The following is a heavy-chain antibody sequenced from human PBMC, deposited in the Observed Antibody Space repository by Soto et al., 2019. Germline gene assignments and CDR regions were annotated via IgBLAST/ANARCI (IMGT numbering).Heavy chain of an antibody. CDR1: DGYMRSYY. CDR2: IYTSGST. CDR3: ARESGGDYVS. Sequence: PSETLSRSCTVSDGYMRSYYWSWIRPPAGKGLEWIGRIYTSGSTNYNPSLKSRVTMSVDTSKNQFSLKLSSVTAADTAVYYCARESGGDYVSWGQGTLVTVSS. V-gene: IGHV4-4*07. D-gene: IGHD2-21*02. J-gene: IGHJ5*02.